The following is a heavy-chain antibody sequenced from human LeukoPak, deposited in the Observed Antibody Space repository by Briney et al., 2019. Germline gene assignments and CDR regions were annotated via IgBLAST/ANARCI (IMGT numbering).Heavy chain of an antibody. Sequence: SETLSLTCTVSGGSISSGGYYWSWIRQHPGKGLEWIGYIYYSGSTYYNPSLKSRVTISVDTSKNQFSLKLSSVTAADTAVYYCARVNSPAPYYYYMDVWGKGTTVTVSS. CDR2: IYYSGST. CDR3: ARVNSPAPYYYYMDV. D-gene: IGHD2-21*01. J-gene: IGHJ6*03. CDR1: GGSISSGGYY. V-gene: IGHV4-31*03.